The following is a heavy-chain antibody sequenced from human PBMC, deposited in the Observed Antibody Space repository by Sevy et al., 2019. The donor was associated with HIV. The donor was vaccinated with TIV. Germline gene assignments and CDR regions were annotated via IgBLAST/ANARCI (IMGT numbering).Heavy chain of an antibody. CDR2: IYYTGST. Sequence: SETLSPTCTVSGDSMSSGAYYWSWIRQHPGKGLEWIGYIYYTGSTYYNPSLKSRVVISLDTSKIQFSLKVSSVTAADTAVYYCARGRGIVARGRWVDPWGQGIRVTVSS. D-gene: IGHD5-12*01. J-gene: IGHJ5*02. V-gene: IGHV4-31*03. CDR3: ARGRGIVARGRWVDP. CDR1: GDSMSSGAYY.